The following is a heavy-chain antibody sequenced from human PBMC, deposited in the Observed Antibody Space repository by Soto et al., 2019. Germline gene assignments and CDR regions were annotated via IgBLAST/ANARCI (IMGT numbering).Heavy chain of an antibody. Sequence: GGPLRVSSAGSGVTPGSHAMVLPRPGPGKRPAWVAVVAGSGGDTPYPASVKGRFTSSRDNSASSLYLHMNTLRAEDTGRYFCAKEFFVVACDATTSFHLWGQRPLVTV. J-gene: IGHJ4*02. CDR3: AKEFFVVACDATTSFHL. V-gene: IGHV3-23*01. CDR2: VAGSGGDT. CDR1: GVTPGSHA. D-gene: IGHD1-1*01.